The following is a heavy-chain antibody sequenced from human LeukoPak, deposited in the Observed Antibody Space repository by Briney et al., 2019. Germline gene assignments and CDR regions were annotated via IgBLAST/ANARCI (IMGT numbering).Heavy chain of an antibody. CDR3: SRASDDYYYMDV. J-gene: IGHJ6*03. CDR2: ISSSSSNI. CDR1: GLTFSSYS. Sequence: PGRTLRLSCAASGLTFSSYSMNWVRQAPGKGLEEVSSISSSSSNIYYADAAEGRFNFPGGNPKHTLHLAENSLIAEDTGVLYCSRASDDYYYMDVWGKGTTVIVSS. V-gene: IGHV3-21*01.